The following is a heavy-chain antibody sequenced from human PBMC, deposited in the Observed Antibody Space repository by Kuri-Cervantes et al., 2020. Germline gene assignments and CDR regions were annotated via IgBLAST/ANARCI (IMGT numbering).Heavy chain of an antibody. CDR3: ARDRGSSGYYPPWYFDL. CDR1: GFTFDDYA. D-gene: IGHD3-22*01. V-gene: IGHV3-9*01. CDR2: ISWNSGSI. Sequence: GGSLRLSCAASGFTFDDYAMHWVRQAPGKGLEWVSGISWNSGSIGYADSVKGRFTISRDNAKNSLYLQMNSLRDEDTAVYYCARDRGSSGYYPPWYFDLWGRGTLVTVSS. J-gene: IGHJ2*01.